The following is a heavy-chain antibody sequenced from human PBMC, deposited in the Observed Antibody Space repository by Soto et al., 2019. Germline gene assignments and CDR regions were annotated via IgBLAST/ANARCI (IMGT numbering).Heavy chain of an antibody. CDR1: GGSISSYY. V-gene: IGHV4-59*01. J-gene: IGHJ6*02. D-gene: IGHD5-12*01. CDR3: ARERWLQPGVMGMDV. Sequence: SETLSLTCTVSGGSISSYYWSWIRQPPGKGLEWIGYIYYSGSTNYNPSLKSRVTISVDTSKNQFSLKLSSVTAADTAVYYCARERWLQPGVMGMDVWGQGTTVTVSS. CDR2: IYYSGST.